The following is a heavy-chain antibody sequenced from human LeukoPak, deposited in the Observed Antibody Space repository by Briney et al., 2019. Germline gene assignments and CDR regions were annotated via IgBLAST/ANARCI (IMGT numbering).Heavy chain of an antibody. J-gene: IGHJ2*01. D-gene: IGHD2-15*01. CDR1: QFTFSNYA. Sequence: GGSLRLSCAASQFTFSNYAMSWVRQAPGKGLEWVSAISGSGNTTYFGDSVTGRFTISRDNPKNTVYLQMNSLSAEDAAVYYCAKGPAPYCSGGSCYSPHWYFDLWGRGTLVTVSS. CDR3: AKGPAPYCSGGSCYSPHWYFDL. V-gene: IGHV3-23*01. CDR2: ISGSGNTT.